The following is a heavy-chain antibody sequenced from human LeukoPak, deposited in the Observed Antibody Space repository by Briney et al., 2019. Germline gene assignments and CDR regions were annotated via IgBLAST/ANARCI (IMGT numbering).Heavy chain of an antibody. CDR1: GGSISSYY. J-gene: IGHJ6*03. Sequence: SETLSLTCTVSGGSISSYYWSWIRQPAGKGLEWIGRIYTSGSTNYNPSLKSRVTMSVDTSKNQFSLKLSSVTAADTAVYYCARLHPLRRGHYYYYMDVWGKGTTVTVSS. CDR2: IYTSGST. V-gene: IGHV4-4*07. CDR3: ARLHPLRRGHYYYYMDV. D-gene: IGHD4-17*01.